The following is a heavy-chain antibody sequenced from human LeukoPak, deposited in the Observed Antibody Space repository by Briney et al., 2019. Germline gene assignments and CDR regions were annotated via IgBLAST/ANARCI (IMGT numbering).Heavy chain of an antibody. CDR3: ARVGRRAGAGLPFAY. J-gene: IGHJ4*02. D-gene: IGHD6-13*01. CDR2: IDPNSGGT. Sequence: ASVKVSCKAFGYTFTGYYLHWVRQAPGQGREWMGWIDPNSGGTNYAQTFQGRVTMTRDTSISTAYIELSRLRSDDTAVYYCARVGRRAGAGLPFAYWGQGTLVTVSS. CDR1: GYTFTGYY. V-gene: IGHV1-2*02.